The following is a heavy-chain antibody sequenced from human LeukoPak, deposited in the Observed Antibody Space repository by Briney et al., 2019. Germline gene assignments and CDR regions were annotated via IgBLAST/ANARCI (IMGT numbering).Heavy chain of an antibody. CDR2: MNPNSGDT. D-gene: IGHD7-27*01. CDR1: GYSFTSYD. J-gene: IGHJ4*02. Sequence: GASVKVSCKASGYSFTSYDMNWVRQATGQGLEWMGWMNPNSGDTGYAQKFQDRVTMTRNTSISTAYMELSSLRSDDTAVYYCARGPPNWGYDYWGPGTLVTVSS. CDR3: ARGPPNWGYDY. V-gene: IGHV1-8*01.